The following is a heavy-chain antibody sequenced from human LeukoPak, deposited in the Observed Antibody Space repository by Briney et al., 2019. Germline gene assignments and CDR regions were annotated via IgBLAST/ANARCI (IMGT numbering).Heavy chain of an antibody. J-gene: IGHJ6*03. CDR2: IYHSGST. D-gene: IGHD5-24*01. Sequence: SGTLSLTCAVSGGSISSSNWWSWVRQPPGKGLEWIGEIYHSGSTNYNPSLKSRVTVSVDTSKNQFSLKLSSVTAAETAVYYCAREGRYRYGYNEYHSYMDIWGKGTTVTVS. CDR1: GGSISSSNW. V-gene: IGHV4-4*02. CDR3: AREGRYRYGYNEYHSYMDI.